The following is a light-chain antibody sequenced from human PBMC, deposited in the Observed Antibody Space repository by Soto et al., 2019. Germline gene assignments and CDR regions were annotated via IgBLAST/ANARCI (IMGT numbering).Light chain of an antibody. V-gene: IGLV1-51*01. J-gene: IGLJ3*02. CDR1: SSNIGTNY. CDR3: GTWDSDLSAEV. CDR2: DNS. Sequence: QSVLTQPPSVSAAPGQKVTISCSGSSSNIGTNYVSWYQQLPGRAPKLVIFDNSKRPSGIPDRFSGSKSGSSATLGVTGLQTGDEADYYCGTWDSDLSAEVFGGGTKL.